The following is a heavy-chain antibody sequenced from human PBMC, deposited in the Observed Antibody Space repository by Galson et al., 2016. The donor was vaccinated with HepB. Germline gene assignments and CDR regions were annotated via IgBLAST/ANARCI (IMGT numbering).Heavy chain of an antibody. J-gene: IGHJ3*02. D-gene: IGHD1-26*01. CDR2: INSDGSST. CDR3: ASIRVGATLVGAFDI. CDR1: GFSINTSW. V-gene: IGHV3-74*01. Sequence: SLRLSCAASGFSINTSWMHWVRQAPGTGLVWVSRINSDGSSTNYAASVKGRFTISRDNAKNTLYLQMNSLRAEDTAVYYCASIRVGATLVGAFDIWGQGTMVTVSS.